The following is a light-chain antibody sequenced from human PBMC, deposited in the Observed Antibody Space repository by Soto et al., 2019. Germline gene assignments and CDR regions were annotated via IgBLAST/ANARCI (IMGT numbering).Light chain of an antibody. CDR2: SNN. CDR1: SSNIGSNN. J-gene: IGLJ2*01. Sequence: QSVLTQTPSASGTPGQRVNISCSGSSSNIGSNNVNWYQQLPGTAPKLLIYSNNQRPSGVPDPFSGTKSGTSASLAISGLQSEDEADYYCEAWDDSLNGVVFGGGTKLTAL. CDR3: EAWDDSLNGVV. V-gene: IGLV1-44*01.